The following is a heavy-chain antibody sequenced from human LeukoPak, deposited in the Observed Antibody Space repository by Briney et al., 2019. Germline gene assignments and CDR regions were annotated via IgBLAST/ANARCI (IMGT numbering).Heavy chain of an antibody. V-gene: IGHV3-11*01. CDR1: GFTFSDYY. J-gene: IGHJ4*02. D-gene: IGHD3-9*01. Sequence: PGGSLRLSCAASGFTFSDYYMSWIRQAPGKGLEWGSYISSSGSTIYYADSVKGRFTISRDNAKNSLYLQMNSLRAEDTAVYYCARERRYDILTGSFYWGQGTLVTVSS. CDR3: ARERRYDILTGSFY. CDR2: ISSSGSTI.